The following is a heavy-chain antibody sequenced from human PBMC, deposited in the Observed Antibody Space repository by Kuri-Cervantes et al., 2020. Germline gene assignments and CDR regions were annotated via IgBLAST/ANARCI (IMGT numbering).Heavy chain of an antibody. CDR1: GYTFTSYA. J-gene: IGHJ4*02. CDR2: INTNTGNP. Sequence: ASVKVSCKASGYTFTSYAMNWVRQAPGQGLEWMGWINTNTGNPTYAQGFTGRFVFSLDTSVSTAYLQVCSLKAEDTAVYCSSTSCYGGADYWGQGTLVTVSS. CDR3: STSCYGGADY. V-gene: IGHV7-4-1*01. D-gene: IGHD2-2*01.